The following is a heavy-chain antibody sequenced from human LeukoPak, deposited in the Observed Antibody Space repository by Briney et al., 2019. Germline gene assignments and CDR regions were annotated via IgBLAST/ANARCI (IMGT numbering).Heavy chain of an antibody. V-gene: IGHV3-33*01. D-gene: IGHD3-22*01. CDR1: GFTFSSYG. CDR2: IWYDGSNK. Sequence: GGSLRLSCAASGFTFSSYGMHWVRQAPGKGLEWVAVIWYDGSNKYYADSVKGRFTISRDNSKNTLYLQMDSLRAEDTAVYFCARGYYDSRDLFDYWGQGTLVTVSS. CDR3: ARGYYDSRDLFDY. J-gene: IGHJ4*02.